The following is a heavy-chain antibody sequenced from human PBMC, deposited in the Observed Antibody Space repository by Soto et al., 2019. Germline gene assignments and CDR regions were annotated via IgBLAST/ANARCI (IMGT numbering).Heavy chain of an antibody. V-gene: IGHV3-30-3*01. J-gene: IGHJ4*02. CDR2: ISYDGSNK. D-gene: IGHD6-13*01. CDR3: AGAYPAAAGTLGFDY. CDR1: GFTFSSYA. Sequence: QVQLVESGGGVVQPGRSLRLSCAASGFTFSSYAMHWVRQAPGKGLEWVAVISYDGSNKYYADSVKGRFTISRDNSKNTLYLQMNSLRAEDTAVYYGAGAYPAAAGTLGFDYWGQGTLVTVSS.